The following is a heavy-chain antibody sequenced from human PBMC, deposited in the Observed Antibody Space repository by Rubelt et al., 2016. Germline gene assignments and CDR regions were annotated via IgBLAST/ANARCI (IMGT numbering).Heavy chain of an antibody. V-gene: IGHV4-38-2*02. CDR1: GYSISSGYY. J-gene: IGHJ4*02. Sequence: QVQLQESGPGLVKPSETLSLTCTVSGYSISSGYYWGWIRQPPGKGLEWIGSIYYSGSTYYNPSLKTRGTISVDTSKNQFSRKLSSVTAAGTAVYYGARLEAVAPIDYWGQGTLVTVSS. D-gene: IGHD6-19*01. CDR3: ARLEAVAPIDY. CDR2: IYYSGST.